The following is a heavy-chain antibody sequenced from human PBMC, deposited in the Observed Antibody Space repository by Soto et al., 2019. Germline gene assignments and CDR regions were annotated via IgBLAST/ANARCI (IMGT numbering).Heavy chain of an antibody. CDR1: GFTFSSYW. Sequence: VQLVESGGGLVQPGGSLRLSCAASGFTFSSYWMSWVRQAPGKGLEWVANIKQDGSEKYYVDSVKGRFTISRDNAKNSLYLQMNSLRAEDTAVYYCARLNYDFYFYFDYWGQGTLVTVSS. J-gene: IGHJ4*02. CDR2: IKQDGSEK. V-gene: IGHV3-7*01. D-gene: IGHD3-3*01. CDR3: ARLNYDFYFYFDY.